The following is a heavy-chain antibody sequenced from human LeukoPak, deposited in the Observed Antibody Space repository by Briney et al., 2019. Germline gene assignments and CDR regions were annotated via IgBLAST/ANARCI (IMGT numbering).Heavy chain of an antibody. Sequence: PSETLSLTCAVSGGSISSGGYSWSWIRQPPGKSLEWIGYIYHSGSTYYNPSLKSRVTISVDRSKNQFSLKLSSVTAADTAVYYCASSAMITFGGDAFDIWGQGTMVTVSS. CDR1: GGSISSGGYS. D-gene: IGHD3-16*01. CDR2: IYHSGST. V-gene: IGHV4-30-2*01. CDR3: ASSAMITFGGDAFDI. J-gene: IGHJ3*02.